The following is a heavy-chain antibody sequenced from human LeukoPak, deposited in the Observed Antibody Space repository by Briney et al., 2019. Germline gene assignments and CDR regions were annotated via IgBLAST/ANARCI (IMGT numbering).Heavy chain of an antibody. CDR3: ARDTSCWSPFDY. CDR2: IYYSGRT. Sequence: SETLSLTCTVSGDSMSSNTYQWGWIRQPPGKGLEWIGSIYYSGRTYYNPSLESRVTISVDTSKNQFSLKLSSVTAADTAVYYCARDTSCWSPFDYWGQGTLVTVSS. J-gene: IGHJ4*02. D-gene: IGHD6-19*01. V-gene: IGHV4-39*02. CDR1: GDSMSSNTYQ.